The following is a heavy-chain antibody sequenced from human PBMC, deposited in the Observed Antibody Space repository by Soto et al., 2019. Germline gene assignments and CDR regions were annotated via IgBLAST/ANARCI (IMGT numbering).Heavy chain of an antibody. Sequence: SFKVSCKASGGTFSSYAISWVRQAPGRGLEWMGGIIPIFGTANYAQKFQGRVTITADESTSTAYMELSSRRSEDTAGYYCASRDISGPYYYYGMEVWGQGTTVTVSS. CDR3: ASRDISGPYYYYGMEV. J-gene: IGHJ6*02. D-gene: IGHD3-22*01. CDR1: GGTFSSYA. V-gene: IGHV1-69*13. CDR2: IIPIFGTA.